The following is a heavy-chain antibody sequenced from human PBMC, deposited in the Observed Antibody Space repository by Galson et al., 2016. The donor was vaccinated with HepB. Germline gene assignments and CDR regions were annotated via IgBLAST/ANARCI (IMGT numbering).Heavy chain of an antibody. Sequence: SLRLSCAASGFTFSSYAMHWVRQAPGKGLEWVAVMSYDGSNKYYADSVKGRFTISRDNSKDTLFLQMNSLRVEDTAVYYCASLSGGGSSFHKYFDAMDVWGQGTTVTVSS. CDR2: MSYDGSNK. V-gene: IGHV3-30-3*01. CDR1: GFTFSSYA. D-gene: IGHD3-10*01. CDR3: ASLSGGGSSFHKYFDAMDV. J-gene: IGHJ6*02.